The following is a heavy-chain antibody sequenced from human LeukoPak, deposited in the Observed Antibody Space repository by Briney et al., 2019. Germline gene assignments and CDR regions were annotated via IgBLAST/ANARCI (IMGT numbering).Heavy chain of an antibody. V-gene: IGHV3-21*01. CDR1: GFTFSSYS. CDR3: ATDHYIAAAGTGGAFDI. J-gene: IGHJ3*02. D-gene: IGHD6-13*01. Sequence: GGSLRLSCAASGFTFSSYSMNWVCQAPGKGLEWVSSISSSSSYIYYADSVKGRFTISRDNAKNSLYLQMNSLRAEDTAVYYCATDHYIAAAGTGGAFDIWGQGAMVTVSS. CDR2: ISSSSSYI.